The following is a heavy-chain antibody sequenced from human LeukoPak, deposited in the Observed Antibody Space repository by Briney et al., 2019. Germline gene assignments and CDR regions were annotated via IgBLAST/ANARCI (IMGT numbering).Heavy chain of an antibody. J-gene: IGHJ4*02. D-gene: IGHD3-3*01. CDR2: IYHRGST. CDR3: ARGAEYYAIWRGYAGYSDY. Sequence: PSETLSLTCTVSGYSISNGYYWGWIRQPPGKGLVWVGSIYHRGSTYYNPSLRSRVTISLDRSKKKFSLKLTSVTAADTAVYFCARGAEYYAIWRGYAGYSDYWGQGISVTVSS. CDR1: GYSISNGYY. V-gene: IGHV4-38-2*02.